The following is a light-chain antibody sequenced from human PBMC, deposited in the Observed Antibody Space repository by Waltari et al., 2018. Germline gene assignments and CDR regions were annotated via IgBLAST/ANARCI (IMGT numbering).Light chain of an antibody. Sequence: QSALTQPASVSGSPGQSITISCTGTSSDVGSYNLVSWYHQHPGKAPKLMIYGVSNRPSGCSNRCAGSKSGNTASLTISGLQAEDEADYYCCSYAGSSKVFGSGTKVTVL. CDR1: SSDVGSYNL. CDR2: GVS. J-gene: IGLJ6*01. CDR3: CSYAGSSKV. V-gene: IGLV2-23*02.